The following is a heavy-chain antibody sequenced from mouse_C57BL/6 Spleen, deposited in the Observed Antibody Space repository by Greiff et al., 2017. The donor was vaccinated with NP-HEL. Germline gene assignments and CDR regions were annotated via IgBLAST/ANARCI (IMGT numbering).Heavy chain of an antibody. Sequence: VQLQQSGAELVRPGASVKLSCTASGFNIKDDYMHWVKQRPEQGLEWIGWIDPENGDTEYASKVQGKVTITADTSSNTAYLQLSSLTYEDTAVYYCTTAYYSNYGAMDYWGQGTSVTVSS. CDR3: TTAYYSNYGAMDY. CDR2: IDPENGDT. CDR1: GFNIKDDY. J-gene: IGHJ4*01. D-gene: IGHD2-5*01. V-gene: IGHV14-4*01.